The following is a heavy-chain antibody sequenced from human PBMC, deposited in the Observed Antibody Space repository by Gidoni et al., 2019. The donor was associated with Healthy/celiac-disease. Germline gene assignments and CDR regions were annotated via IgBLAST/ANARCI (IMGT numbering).Heavy chain of an antibody. CDR2: INHSGST. V-gene: IGHV4-34*01. CDR1: GGSFSGYY. D-gene: IGHD6-19*01. J-gene: IGHJ4*02. CDR3: ARYVAVAGRIDY. Sequence: QVQLQQWGAGLLKPSETLSLTCAVYGGSFSGYYWSWIRQPPGKGLEWIGEINHSGSTNYNPSLKSRVTISVDTSKNQFSLKLSSVTAADTAVYYCARYVAVAGRIDYWGQGTLVTVSS.